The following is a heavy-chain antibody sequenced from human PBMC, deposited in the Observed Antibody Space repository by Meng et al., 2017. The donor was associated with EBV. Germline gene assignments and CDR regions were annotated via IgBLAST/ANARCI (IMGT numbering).Heavy chain of an antibody. V-gene: IGHV4-39*01. CDR2: VYYSGNA. J-gene: IGHJ5*02. CDR1: GDSISSRSYY. Sequence: QLQLYQSGPGLVKPSETLSLTCTVAGDSISSRSYYWGWIRQSPGKGLEWIGNVYYSGNAYYNPSLKSRVTISVDTSKNQFYLKLISVTAADTAVYFCARVSFYDYWSGYSFNWFNPWGQGTLVTVS. D-gene: IGHD3-3*01. CDR3: ARVSFYDYWSGYSFNWFNP.